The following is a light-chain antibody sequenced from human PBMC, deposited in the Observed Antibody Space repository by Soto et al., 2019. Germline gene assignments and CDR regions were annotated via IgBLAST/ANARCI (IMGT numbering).Light chain of an antibody. Sequence: EIVMTQSPATLSVSPGERATLSCRASQSVSSNLAWYQQKPGQAARLLIYGASTRATGIPARFSGSGSGTEFTLTISSLQSEDFAVYYCLQYNNWPPWTFGQGTKLEIK. J-gene: IGKJ2*02. CDR1: QSVSSN. CDR2: GAS. CDR3: LQYNNWPPWT. V-gene: IGKV3-15*01.